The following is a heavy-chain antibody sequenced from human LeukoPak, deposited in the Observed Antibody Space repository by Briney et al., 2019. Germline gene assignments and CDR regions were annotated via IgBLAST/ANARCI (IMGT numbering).Heavy chain of an antibody. Sequence: PSETLSLTCAVYGGSFSGYYWSWIRQPPGKGLEWIGEINHSGSTNYNPSLKSRVTISVDTSKNQFPLKLSSVTAADTAVYYCARIQIWFGESRLDYWGQGTLVTVSS. CDR1: GGSFSGYY. V-gene: IGHV4-34*01. CDR2: INHSGST. D-gene: IGHD3-10*01. J-gene: IGHJ4*02. CDR3: ARIQIWFGESRLDY.